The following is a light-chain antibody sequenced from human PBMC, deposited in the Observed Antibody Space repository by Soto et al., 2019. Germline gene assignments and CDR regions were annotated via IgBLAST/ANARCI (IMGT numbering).Light chain of an antibody. J-gene: IGLJ3*02. CDR2: EGS. Sequence: QSALTQPASVSGSPGQSITISCTGTSSDVGSYNHVSWYHQHPGNAPKLMIYEGSKRPSGVSNPFSGSKSGNTASLTISGLQAEDESDYYCCTYAGSRVFGGGTKLTVL. CDR3: CTYAGSRV. V-gene: IGLV2-23*01. CDR1: SSDVGSYNH.